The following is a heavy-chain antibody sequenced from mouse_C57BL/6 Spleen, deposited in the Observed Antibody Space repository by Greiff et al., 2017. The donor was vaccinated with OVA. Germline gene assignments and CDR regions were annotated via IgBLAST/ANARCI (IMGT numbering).Heavy chain of an antibody. D-gene: IGHD2-14*01. CDR1: GFNIKDDY. J-gene: IGHJ2*01. V-gene: IGHV14-4*01. CDR3: TRRGTPYFDY. Sequence: EVQGVESGAELVRPGASVKLSCTASGFNIKDDYMHWVKQRPEQGLEWIGWIDPENGDTEYASKFQGKATITADTSSNTAYLQLSSLTSEDTAVYYCTRRGTPYFDYWGQGTTLTVSS. CDR2: IDPENGDT.